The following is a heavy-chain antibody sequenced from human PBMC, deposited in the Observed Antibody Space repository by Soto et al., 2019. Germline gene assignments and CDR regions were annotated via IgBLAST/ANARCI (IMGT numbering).Heavy chain of an antibody. CDR2: IYYSGNT. Sequence: SETLSLTCTVSGDSVTSGDYYWSWIRQPPGKGLEWIGYIYYSGNTNYSPSLKSRVAISLDTSHNQFSLKLSSVTAADRAVYYCARGSVDTVDSSGFYEYWGQGTPVTVSS. D-gene: IGHD3-22*01. V-gene: IGHV4-61*08. CDR3: ARGSVDTVDSSGFYEY. CDR1: GDSVTSGDYY. J-gene: IGHJ4*02.